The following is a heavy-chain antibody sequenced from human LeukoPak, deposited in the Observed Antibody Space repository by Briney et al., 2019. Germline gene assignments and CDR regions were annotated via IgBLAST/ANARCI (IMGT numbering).Heavy chain of an antibody. Sequence: SSVKVSCKASGGTFSSYAISWVRQAPGQGLEWMGGIIPIFGTANYAQKFQGRVTITADESTITAYMELSSLRSEDTAVYYCATNTYDFWSGYRDYFDYWGQGTLVTVSS. CDR3: ATNTYDFWSGYRDYFDY. CDR2: IIPIFGTA. J-gene: IGHJ4*02. V-gene: IGHV1-69*01. CDR1: GGTFSSYA. D-gene: IGHD3-3*01.